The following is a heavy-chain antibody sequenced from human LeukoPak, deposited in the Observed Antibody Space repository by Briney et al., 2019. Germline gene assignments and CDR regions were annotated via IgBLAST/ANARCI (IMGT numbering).Heavy chain of an antibody. J-gene: IGHJ4*02. CDR3: ARHHYHDYSNYFDY. CDR2: IYYSGST. V-gene: IGHV4-39*01. CDR1: GGSISSSSYY. Sequence: SETLSLTCTVSGGSISSSSYYWGWIRQPPGKGLEWIGSIYYSGSTYYNPSLKSRVTISVDTSKNQFSLKLSSVTAADTAVYYCARHHYHDYSNYFDYWGQGTLVTVSS. D-gene: IGHD4-11*01.